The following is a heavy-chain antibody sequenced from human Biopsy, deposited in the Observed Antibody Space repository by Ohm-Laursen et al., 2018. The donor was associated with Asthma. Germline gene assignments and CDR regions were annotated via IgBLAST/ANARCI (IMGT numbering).Heavy chain of an antibody. V-gene: IGHV3-30-3*01. CDR2: ISYDGGSI. CDR1: GFTFSIYD. CDR3: AREGVAGTHIED. Sequence: SLRLSCAASGFTFSIYDIHWVRQAPGKGLEWVAVISYDGGSIYYADSVKGRFTISRDNSKNTLSLQMNSLTAEDTAVYYCAREGVAGTHIEDWGQGTLVTVSS. J-gene: IGHJ4*02. D-gene: IGHD6-19*01.